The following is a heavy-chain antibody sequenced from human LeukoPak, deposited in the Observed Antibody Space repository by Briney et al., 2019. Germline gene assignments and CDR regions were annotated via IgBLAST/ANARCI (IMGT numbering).Heavy chain of an antibody. Sequence: GGSLRLSCAASGFSFSRYWMSWVRQAPGKGLEWVSAISGSGGSTYYADSVKGRFTISRDNSKNTLYLQMNSLRAEDTAVYYCAKDRGYSGYIEFDYWGQGTLVTVSS. CDR2: ISGSGGST. D-gene: IGHD5-12*01. CDR3: AKDRGYSGYIEFDY. CDR1: GFSFSRYW. J-gene: IGHJ4*02. V-gene: IGHV3-23*01.